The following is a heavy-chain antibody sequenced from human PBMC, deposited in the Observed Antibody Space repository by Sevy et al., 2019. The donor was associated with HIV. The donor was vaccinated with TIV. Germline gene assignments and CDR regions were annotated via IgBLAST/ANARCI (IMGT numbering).Heavy chain of an antibody. CDR2: IKQDGSEK. CDR1: GFTFSSYW. D-gene: IGHD3-3*01. J-gene: IGHJ4*02. Sequence: GGSLRLSCAASGFTFSSYWMSWVRQAPGKGLEWVANIKQDGSEKYDVDSVTGRFTISRDNAKNSLYLQMNSLRAEDTAVYYCARALWGGLRCFDYWGQGTLVTVSS. CDR3: ARALWGGLRCFDY. V-gene: IGHV3-7*01.